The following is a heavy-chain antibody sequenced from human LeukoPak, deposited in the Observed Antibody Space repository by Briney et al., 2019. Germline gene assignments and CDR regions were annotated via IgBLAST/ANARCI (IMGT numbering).Heavy chain of an antibody. D-gene: IGHD6-13*01. CDR1: GGSISSSSYY. J-gene: IGHJ4*02. V-gene: IGHV4-39*01. CDR3: ARSLTGYSSSWPIY. CDR2: IHYSGST. Sequence: SETLSLTCTVSGGSISSSSYYWGWIRQPPGKGLEWIGSIHYSGSTYSNPSLKSRVTISVDSSKNQFSLKLSSVTAANTAVYYCARSLTGYSSSWPIYWGQGTLVTVSS.